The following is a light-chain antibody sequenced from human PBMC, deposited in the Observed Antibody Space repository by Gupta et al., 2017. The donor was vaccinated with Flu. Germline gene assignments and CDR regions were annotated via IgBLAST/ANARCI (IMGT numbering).Light chain of an antibody. J-gene: IGKJ2*01. CDR1: QSVSPS. V-gene: IGKV3-11*01. CDR2: DAS. Sequence: VLTQSPATLSLSPGQRAVLSCRASQSVSPSIAWYQQKPGQAPRLLMYDASRRDAGIPARFSGSGCGKDFTLTISTRELEDFAVYYCLQRSDLPMYTFGQGTKMQIK. CDR3: LQRSDLPMYT.